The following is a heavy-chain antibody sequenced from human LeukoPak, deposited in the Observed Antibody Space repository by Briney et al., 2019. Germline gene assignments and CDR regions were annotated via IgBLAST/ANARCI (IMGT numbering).Heavy chain of an antibody. J-gene: IGHJ5*02. D-gene: IGHD3-10*01. CDR1: GGSISTAEYY. V-gene: IGHV4-30-4*01. CDR3: ARTTYYKGWFDP. CDR2: IYYSGTT. Sequence: SQTLSLTCTVSGGSISTAEYYWSWIRQPPGKGLEWIGYIYYSGTTYYNPSLKSRLTISIHTFKNQFSLNLSSVTAADTAVYYCARTTYYKGWFDPWGQGTLVTVSS.